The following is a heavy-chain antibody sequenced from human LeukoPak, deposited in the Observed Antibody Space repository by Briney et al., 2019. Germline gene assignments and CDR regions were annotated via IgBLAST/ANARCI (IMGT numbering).Heavy chain of an antibody. CDR1: GFTFTSYW. J-gene: IGHJ4*02. D-gene: IGHD6-6*01. V-gene: IGHV3-7*01. Sequence: GSLRLSCAASGFTFTSYWMSWVRQESGKGLEGVANIKQDGSEKYYVDSVKGRFTISRDNAKNSLYLQMNSLRAEDTAVYYCVRDHSSSSFDYWGQGTLVTVSS. CDR2: IKQDGSEK. CDR3: VRDHSSSSFDY.